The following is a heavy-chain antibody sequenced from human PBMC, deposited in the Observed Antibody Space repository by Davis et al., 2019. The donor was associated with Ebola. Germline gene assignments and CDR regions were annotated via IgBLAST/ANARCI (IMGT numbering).Heavy chain of an antibody. V-gene: IGHV3-11*01. CDR3: AKDFYGSGSYIDA. Sequence: GESLKISCAVSGFTFSDFYMNWIRQAPGKGLEWVAYIGPSGTPIYYADSVKGRFTISRDNAKDSLYLQMNSLRTEDTAFYYCAKDFYGSGSYIDAWGQGTLVAVSS. D-gene: IGHD3-10*01. CDR2: IGPSGTPI. J-gene: IGHJ5*02. CDR1: GFTFSDFY.